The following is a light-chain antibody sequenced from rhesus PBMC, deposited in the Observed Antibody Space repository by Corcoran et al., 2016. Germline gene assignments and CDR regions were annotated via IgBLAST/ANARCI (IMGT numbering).Light chain of an antibody. CDR3: QQYSNWPT. Sequence: EIVLTQSPATLSLSPGERATLSCRASQSVSSSLAWYQQKPGQAPRLLIYDASSRATGIPDRFSGRWSGTDFTLTISSLEPEDVGVYYCQQYSNWPTFGGGTKVELK. V-gene: IGKV3-35*01. CDR1: QSVSSS. J-gene: IGKJ4*01. CDR2: DAS.